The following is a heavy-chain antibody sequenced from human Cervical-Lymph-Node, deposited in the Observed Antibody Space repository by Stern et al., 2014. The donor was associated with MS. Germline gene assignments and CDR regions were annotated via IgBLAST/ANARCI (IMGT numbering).Heavy chain of an antibody. CDR1: GFKFDDFA. J-gene: IGHJ5*02. Sequence: EVQLVQSGGGMVQPGRSLRLSWEASGFKFDDFAMHWVRQAPGKGLEWVSGLGWNSEGRGYADSVQGRFTISRDNAKSSLYLQMNSLTAEDTALYYCAKADDYAAGIDAWGQGTLVVVSS. CDR3: AKADDYAAGIDA. D-gene: IGHD3-16*01. CDR2: LGWNSEGR. V-gene: IGHV3-9*01.